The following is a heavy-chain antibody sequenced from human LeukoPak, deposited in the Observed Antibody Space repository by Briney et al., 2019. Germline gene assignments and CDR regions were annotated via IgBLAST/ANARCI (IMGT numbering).Heavy chain of an antibody. CDR1: GFTFSSYW. J-gene: IGHJ4*02. CDR2: INTDGSST. V-gene: IGHV3-74*01. Sequence: GGSLRLSCAASGFTFSSYWMHWVRQAPGKGLVWVSRINTDGSSTSYADSVKGRFTISRDNAKNTLYLQMNSLRAEDTAVYYCAREEGSGSANPFDYWGQGTLVTVSS. CDR3: AREEGSGSANPFDY. D-gene: IGHD2-15*01.